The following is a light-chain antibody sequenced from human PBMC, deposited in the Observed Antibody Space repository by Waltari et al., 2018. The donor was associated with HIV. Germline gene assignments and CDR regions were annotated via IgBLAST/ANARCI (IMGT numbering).Light chain of an antibody. CDR2: RDS. CDR3: QAEAPSGTSLA. J-gene: IGLJ2*01. CDR1: ELANQY. Sequence: SSDLTQAPSLSVSPGQTASISCSGHELANQYVHWYKGKAAKAPVLVISRDSERPLGIPERFSGSRSGSLATLTITGVLADDEADYYCQAEAPSGTSLAFSGGTKLTVL. V-gene: IGLV3-25*03.